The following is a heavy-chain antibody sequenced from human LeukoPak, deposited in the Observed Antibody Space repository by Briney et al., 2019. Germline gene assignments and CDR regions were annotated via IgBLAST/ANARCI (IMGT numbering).Heavy chain of an antibody. CDR1: GGSISSYY. V-gene: IGHV4-59*08. D-gene: IGHD3-10*01. CDR3: ARSVLNYYGSGNHAFDI. CDR2: IYYSGST. Sequence: SETLSLTCTVSGGSISSYYWSWIRQPPGKGLEWIGYIYYSGSTNYNPSLKSRVTISVDTSKNQFSLKLSSVTAADTAVYYCARSVLNYYGSGNHAFDIWGQGTMVTVSS. J-gene: IGHJ3*02.